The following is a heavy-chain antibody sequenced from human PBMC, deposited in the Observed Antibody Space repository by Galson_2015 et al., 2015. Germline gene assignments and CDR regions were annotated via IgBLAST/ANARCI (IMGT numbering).Heavy chain of an antibody. D-gene: IGHD6-19*01. CDR2: IWYDGSNK. CDR3: ARDGAVDGTAIKGDWFDP. V-gene: IGHV3-33*01. CDR1: GFTFSSYG. Sequence: SLRLSCAASGFTFSSYGMHWVRQAPGKGLEWVAVIWYDGSNKYYADSVKGRFTISRDNSKNTLYLQMNSLRAEDTAVYYCARDGAVDGTAIKGDWFDPWGQGTLVTVSS. J-gene: IGHJ5*02.